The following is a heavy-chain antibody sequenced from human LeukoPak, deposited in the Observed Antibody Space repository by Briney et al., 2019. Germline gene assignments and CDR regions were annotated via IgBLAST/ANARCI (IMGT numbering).Heavy chain of an antibody. V-gene: IGHV3-74*03. CDR3: AELGITMIGGV. D-gene: IGHD3-10*02. CDR2: INGDGSST. Sequence: GGSLRLSCAASGFTFSAYWMHWVRQAPGKGLVWVSRINGDGSSTTYEDSVKGRFTISRDNAKNTVYLQMNSLRADDTAVYYCAELGITMIGGVWGKGTTVTISS. J-gene: IGHJ6*04. CDR1: GFTFSAYW.